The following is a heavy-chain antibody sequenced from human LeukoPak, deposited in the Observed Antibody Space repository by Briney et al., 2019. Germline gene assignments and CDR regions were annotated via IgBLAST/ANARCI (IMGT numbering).Heavy chain of an antibody. CDR1: GFMFSSNW. D-gene: IGHD5-24*01. J-gene: IGHJ4*02. CDR2: IKEDGTET. CDR3: VKEGRSLQTY. Sequence: GGSLRLSCAASGFMFSSNWMSWVRLAPGKGLEWVANIKEDGTETYYVDSVKSRFTISRDNAKNSLYLQMNSLRVEDTAVYYCVKEGRSLQTYWGQGTLVTVSS. V-gene: IGHV3-7*03.